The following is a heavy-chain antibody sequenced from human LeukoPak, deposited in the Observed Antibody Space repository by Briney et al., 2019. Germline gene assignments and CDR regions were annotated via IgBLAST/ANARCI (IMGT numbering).Heavy chain of an antibody. J-gene: IGHJ4*02. CDR2: ISVTGDIT. CDR3: AKSHITRYPLQYYFDL. Sequence: GGSLRLSCAASGLTFSRYAMSWLRQTPQKELEWVSGISVTGDITYYADSVKGRFTIARDNSRTTLYLQLNSLRADDTAVYYCAKSHITRYPLQYYFDLWGQGAQVIVSS. CDR1: GLTFSRYA. V-gene: IGHV3-23*01. D-gene: IGHD2-21*01.